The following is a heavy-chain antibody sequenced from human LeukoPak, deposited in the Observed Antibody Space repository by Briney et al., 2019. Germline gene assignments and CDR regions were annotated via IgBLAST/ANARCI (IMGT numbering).Heavy chain of an antibody. CDR2: IRSKANSYAT. CDR3: TTRLVPPFDYYYYGMDV. V-gene: IGHV3-73*01. CDR1: GFTFSGSA. D-gene: IGHD6-6*01. Sequence: GGSLKLSCAASGFTFSGSAMHWVRQASGKGLEWVGRIRSKANSYATAYAASVKGRFTISRDDSKNTAYLQMNSLKTEDTAVYYCTTRLVPPFDYYYYGMDVLGQGTTVTVSS. J-gene: IGHJ6*02.